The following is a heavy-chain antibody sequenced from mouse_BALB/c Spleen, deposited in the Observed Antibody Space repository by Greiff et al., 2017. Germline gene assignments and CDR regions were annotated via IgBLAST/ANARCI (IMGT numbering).Heavy chain of an antibody. J-gene: IGHJ1*01. D-gene: IGHD1-1*01. V-gene: IGHV3-2*02. CDR1: GYSITSDYA. CDR3: ARNHGSSYWYFDV. Sequence: EVKLQESGPGLVKPSQSLSLTCTVTGYSITSDYAWNWIRQFPGNKLEWMGYISYSGSTSYNPSLKSRISITRDTSKNQFFLQLNSVTTEDTATYYCARNHGSSYWYFDVWGAGTTVTVSS. CDR2: ISYSGST.